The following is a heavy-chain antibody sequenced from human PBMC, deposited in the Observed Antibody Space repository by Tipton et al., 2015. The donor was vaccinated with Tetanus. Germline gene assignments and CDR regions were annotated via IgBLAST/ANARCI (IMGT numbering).Heavy chain of an antibody. J-gene: IGHJ6*01. V-gene: IGHV4-61*01. CDR2: IYYSGSA. Sequence: TLSLTCTVSGGSVNDGRFYWTWIRQPPGKALEWVAHIYYSGSATYNPSVARRATVAIHMSKNQFSLRLTSATAADTAVYYCARDRITGPTGRYYAMDVWGQGTTVTVSS. D-gene: IGHD1-7*01. CDR3: ARDRITGPTGRYYAMDV. CDR1: GGSVNDGRFY.